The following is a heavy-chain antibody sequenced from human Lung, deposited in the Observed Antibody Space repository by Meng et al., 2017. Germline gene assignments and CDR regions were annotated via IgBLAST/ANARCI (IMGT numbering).Heavy chain of an antibody. CDR1: GFTFRSYW. CDR2: IRGDGGSI. V-gene: IGHV3-74*03. CDR3: ARESGYFEY. J-gene: IGHJ4*02. Sequence: VQLVEYGGGPVQPGGSLRLSCAASGFTFRSYWMDWVRQAPGKGLVWVSRIRGDGGSIVYADSVKGRFTISRDNAKNTLFLQMNSLRAEDTAVYYCARESGYFEYWGQGILVTVSS.